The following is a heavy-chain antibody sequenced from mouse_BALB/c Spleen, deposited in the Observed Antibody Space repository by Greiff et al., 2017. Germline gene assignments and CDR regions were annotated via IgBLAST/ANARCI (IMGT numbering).Heavy chain of an antibody. V-gene: IGHV14-3*02. CDR3: ARRGYRYDERTDY. Sequence: LVESGAELVKPGASVKLSCTASGFNIKDTYMHWVKRRPEQGLEWIGRIDPANGNTKYDPKFQGKATITADTSSNTAYLQLSSLTSEDTAVYYCARRGYRYDERTDYWGQGTTLTVSS. CDR2: IDPANGNT. D-gene: IGHD2-14*01. CDR1: GFNIKDTY. J-gene: IGHJ2*01.